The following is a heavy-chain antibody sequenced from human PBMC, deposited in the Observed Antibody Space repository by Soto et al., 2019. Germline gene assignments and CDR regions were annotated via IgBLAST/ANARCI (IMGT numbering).Heavy chain of an antibody. CDR2: ISAYNGNT. Sequence: ASVKVSCKASGYTFTSYGISWVRQAPGQGLEWMGWISAYNGNTNYAQKLQGRVTMTTDTSTSTAYMELRSLRSDDTAVYYCARDRGGIMITFGGVSEEASFDYWGQGTLVTVSS. D-gene: IGHD3-16*01. CDR1: GYTFTSYG. V-gene: IGHV1-18*01. J-gene: IGHJ4*02. CDR3: ARDRGGIMITFGGVSEEASFDY.